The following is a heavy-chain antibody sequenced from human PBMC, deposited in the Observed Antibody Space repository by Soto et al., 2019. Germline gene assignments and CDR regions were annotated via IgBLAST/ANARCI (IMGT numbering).Heavy chain of an antibody. J-gene: IGHJ5*02. CDR3: ARGTLGQYEAARSTWFDP. CDR2: ISAYNGNT. D-gene: IGHD3-16*01. Sequence: GASVKVSCKASGYTFTSYGISWVRQAPGQGLEWMGWISAYNGNTNYAQKLQGRVTMTTDTSTSTAYMELRSLRSDDTAVYYCARGTLGQYEAARSTWFDPWGQGTLVTVSS. CDR1: GYTFTSYG. V-gene: IGHV1-18*01.